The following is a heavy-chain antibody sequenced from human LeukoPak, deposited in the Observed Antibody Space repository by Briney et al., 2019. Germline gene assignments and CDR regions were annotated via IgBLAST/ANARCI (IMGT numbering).Heavy chain of an antibody. Sequence: GGSLRLSCAASGFTFTDHYMDWVRRAPGKGLEWIARTKNKPDNYVTQYAASVRGRFVSSRDDSKSSLYLQMNSLKIEDTAVYYCARDTAAALDYWGQGILVTVSS. CDR3: ARDTAAALDY. J-gene: IGHJ4*02. CDR1: GFTFTDHY. D-gene: IGHD6-13*01. CDR2: TKNKPDNYVT. V-gene: IGHV3-72*01.